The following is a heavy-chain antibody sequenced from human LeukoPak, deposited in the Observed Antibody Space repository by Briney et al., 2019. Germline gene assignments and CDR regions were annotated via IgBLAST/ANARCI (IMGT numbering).Heavy chain of an antibody. D-gene: IGHD3-10*01. CDR3: ASSSYYGSGSYKRQHFDY. Sequence: SQTLSLTCTVSGGSISSGGYYWSWIRQHPGKGLEWIGYIYYSGSTYYNPSLKSRVTISVDTSKNQFSLKLSSVTAADTAVYYCASSSYYGSGSYKRQHFDYWGQGTLVTVSS. J-gene: IGHJ4*02. CDR1: GGSISSGGYY. V-gene: IGHV4-31*03. CDR2: IYYSGST.